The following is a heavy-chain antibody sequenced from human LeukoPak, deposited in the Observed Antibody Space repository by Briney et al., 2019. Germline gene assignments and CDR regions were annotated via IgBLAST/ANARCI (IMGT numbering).Heavy chain of an antibody. Sequence: HPGGSLRLSCAASGLTVSSSYMSWVRQAPGKGLECVSVIGNDGRTYYANSVKGRFTISRDNAKNSLYLQMNSLRAEDTALYYCARYDNSGYEAFDYWGQGTLVTVSS. V-gene: IGHV3-53*05. CDR1: GLTVSSSY. CDR3: ARYDNSGYEAFDY. CDR2: IGNDGRT. D-gene: IGHD3-22*01. J-gene: IGHJ4*02.